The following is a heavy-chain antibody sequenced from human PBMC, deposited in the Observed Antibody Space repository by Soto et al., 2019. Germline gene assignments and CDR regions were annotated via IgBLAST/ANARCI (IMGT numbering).Heavy chain of an antibody. J-gene: IGHJ6*03. V-gene: IGHV3-21*01. CDR3: ARGITIFGVVPKYYYYYMDV. CDR2: ISSSSSYI. CDR1: GFAFSSYS. D-gene: IGHD3-3*01. Sequence: GGSLSLSCAASGFAFSSYSMDWVRQAPGKGLEWVSSISSSSSYIYYADSVKGRFTISRDNAKNSLYLQMNSLRAEDTAVYYCARGITIFGVVPKYYYYYMDVWGKGTTVTVSS.